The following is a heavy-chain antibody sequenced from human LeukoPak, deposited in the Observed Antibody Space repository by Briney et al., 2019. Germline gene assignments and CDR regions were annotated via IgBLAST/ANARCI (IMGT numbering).Heavy chain of an antibody. J-gene: IGHJ4*02. CDR2: ISYDGSNK. Sequence: GGSLRLSCAASGFTFSSYAMHWVRQAPGKGLEWVAVISYDGSNKYYADSVKGRFTISRDNSKNTLYLQMNSLRAEETAVYYCARDFDSSGYYYVGYFDYWGQGTLVTVSS. CDR3: ARDFDSSGYYYVGYFDY. D-gene: IGHD3-22*01. CDR1: GFTFSSYA. V-gene: IGHV3-30*04.